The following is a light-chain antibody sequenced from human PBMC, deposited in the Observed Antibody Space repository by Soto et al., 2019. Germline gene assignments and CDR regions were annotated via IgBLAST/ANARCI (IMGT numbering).Light chain of an antibody. Sequence: EIVLTQSPGTLSLSPGERATLSCRASQTFGSNFLAWYQQKPGQAPRLLIYGTSSSATGVPDRFSGSGSGADFTLTISRLEPEDSAVYFCQQYASSPITFGGGTKVEL. J-gene: IGKJ4*01. CDR1: QTFGSNF. CDR3: QQYASSPIT. CDR2: GTS. V-gene: IGKV3-20*01.